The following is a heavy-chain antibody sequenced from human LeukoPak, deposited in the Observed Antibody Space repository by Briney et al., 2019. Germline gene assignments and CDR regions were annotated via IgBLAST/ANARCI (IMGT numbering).Heavy chain of an antibody. J-gene: IGHJ5*02. Sequence: GASVKVSCKASGYTFTSYGISWVRQAPGQGLEWMGWISAYNGNTNYAQKLQGRVTMTRDMSTSTVYMELSSLRSQDTAVYYCASGGLRYFSRFDPWGQGTLVTVSS. V-gene: IGHV1-18*01. D-gene: IGHD3-9*01. CDR2: ISAYNGNT. CDR1: GYTFTSYG. CDR3: ASGGLRYFSRFDP.